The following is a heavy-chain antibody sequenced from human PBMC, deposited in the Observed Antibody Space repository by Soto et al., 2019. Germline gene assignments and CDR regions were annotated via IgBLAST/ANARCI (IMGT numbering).Heavy chain of an antibody. CDR1: GFTLSSYS. CDR2: ISSDGSTT. CDR3: AGGGGSLNPGFDL. J-gene: IGHJ4*02. Sequence: LRLSCAASGFTLSSYSLHWVRQAPGKGLEWVAVISSDGSTTYYADSVKGRFTVSRDNSRNTLYLQMNSLRTDDTAVYYGAGGGGSLNPGFDLWGQGTLVTVSS. D-gene: IGHD3-16*01. V-gene: IGHV3-30*04.